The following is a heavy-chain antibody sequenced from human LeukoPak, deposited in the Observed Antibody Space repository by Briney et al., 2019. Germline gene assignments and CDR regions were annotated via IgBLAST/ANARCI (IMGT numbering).Heavy chain of an antibody. Sequence: PSETLSLTCTVSDGYSSSYYWSWIRQPPGRGLEWIGYISHSGTTNQNPSLKSRVTLSADTSKKQFSLKLTSVTAADTAVYYCARGRAVRGSSPDYFDYWDQGILVTVTS. CDR2: ISHSGTT. D-gene: IGHD3-10*01. CDR3: ARGRAVRGSSPDYFDY. V-gene: IGHV4-59*12. CDR1: DGYSSSYY. J-gene: IGHJ4*01.